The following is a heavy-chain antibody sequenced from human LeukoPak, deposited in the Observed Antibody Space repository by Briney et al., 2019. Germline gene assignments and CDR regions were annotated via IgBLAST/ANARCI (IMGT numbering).Heavy chain of an antibody. V-gene: IGHV1-8*02. Sequence: ASVKVSCKASGYTFTNYDINWVRQTSGQGLEWMGWLNPNNGKRGYAQKFQGRVTITRDTSTSTAYIELSSLRTEDTAVYYCARGNIASTGSSWFDPWGQGTLVTVSS. D-gene: IGHD6-13*01. CDR1: GYTFTNYD. J-gene: IGHJ5*02. CDR2: LNPNNGKR. CDR3: ARGNIASTGSSWFDP.